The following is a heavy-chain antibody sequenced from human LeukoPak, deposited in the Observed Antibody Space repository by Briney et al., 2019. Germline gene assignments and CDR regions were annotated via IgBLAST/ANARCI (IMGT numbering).Heavy chain of an antibody. D-gene: IGHD5-12*01. CDR3: ARIGGGYDSFDY. Sequence: PSETLSLTCTVSGYSISSGYYWGWIRQPPGKGLEWIGTIYHSGSTYYNPSLKSRVTISVDTSKNQFSLKLSSVTAADTAVYYCARIGGGYDSFDYWGQGTLVTVSS. CDR1: GYSISSGYY. V-gene: IGHV4-38-2*02. CDR2: IYHSGST. J-gene: IGHJ4*02.